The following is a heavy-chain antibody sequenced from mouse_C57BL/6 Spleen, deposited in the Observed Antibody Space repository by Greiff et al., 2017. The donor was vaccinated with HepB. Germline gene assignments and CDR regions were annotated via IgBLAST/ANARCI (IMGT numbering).Heavy chain of an antibody. V-gene: IGHV15-2*01. CDR3: ARGDYGNFFDV. CDR1: DSEVFPIAY. CDR2: ILPSIGRT. D-gene: IGHD2-1*01. J-gene: IGHJ1*03. Sequence: VQLQQSGSELRSPGSSVKLSCKDFDSEVFPIAYMSWVRQKPGHGFEWIGGILPSIGRTIYGEKFEDKATLDADTLSNTAYLELNSLTSEYSAIYCCARGDYGNFFDVWGTGTTVTVSS.